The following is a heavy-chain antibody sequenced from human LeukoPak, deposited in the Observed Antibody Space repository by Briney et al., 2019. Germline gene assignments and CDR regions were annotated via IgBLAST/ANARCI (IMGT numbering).Heavy chain of an antibody. Sequence: GGSLRLSCAASGFTFSSYNMNWVRQAPGKGLEWVSYISSSSTIYYADSVKGRFTISRDNAKNSLFLQMNSLRDEDTAVYYCGRDFGSGDYWGQGTLVTVSS. J-gene: IGHJ4*02. CDR3: GRDFGSGDY. D-gene: IGHD3-10*01. CDR2: ISSSSTI. CDR1: GFTFSSYN. V-gene: IGHV3-48*02.